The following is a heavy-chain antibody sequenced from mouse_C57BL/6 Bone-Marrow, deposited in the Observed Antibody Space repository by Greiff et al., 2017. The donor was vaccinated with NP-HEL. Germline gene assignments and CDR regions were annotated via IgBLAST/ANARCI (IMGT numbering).Heavy chain of an antibody. CDR1: GYTFTSYW. CDR2: IDPNSGGT. CDR3: ARLSPDSSGVYYYAMDY. D-gene: IGHD3-2*02. V-gene: IGHV1-72*01. J-gene: IGHJ4*01. Sequence: VQLQQPGAELVKPGASVKLSCKASGYTFTSYWMHWVKQRPGRGLEWIGRIDPNSGGTKYNEKFKSKATLTVDKPSSTAYMQLSSLTSEDSEVYYCARLSPDSSGVYYYAMDYWGQGTSVTVSS.